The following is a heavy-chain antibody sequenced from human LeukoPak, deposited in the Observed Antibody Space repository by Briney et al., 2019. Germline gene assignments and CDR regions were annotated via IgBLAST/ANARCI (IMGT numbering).Heavy chain of an antibody. CDR2: ISSSSIYT. CDR1: GFIFSDYY. J-gene: IGHJ4*02. D-gene: IGHD2-15*01. CDR3: ARGSSPDY. V-gene: IGHV3-11*05. Sequence: GGSLRLSCAASGFIFSDYYMSWIRQAPGKGLEWLSYISSSSIYTSYADSVKGRYTISRDNAKNSLYLQLNSLRAEDTAVYYCARGSSPDYWGQGTLVTVSS.